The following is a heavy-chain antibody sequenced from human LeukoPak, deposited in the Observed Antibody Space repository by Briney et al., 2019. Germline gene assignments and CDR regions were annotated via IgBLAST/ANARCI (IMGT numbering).Heavy chain of an antibody. J-gene: IGHJ6*02. CDR1: GYTFTGYY. D-gene: IGHD1-26*01. V-gene: IGHV1-2*02. CDR3: ARDGKWELLRGVYYYGMDV. Sequence: ASVKVSCKASGYTFTGYYMRWVRQAPGQGLEWMGWINPNSGGTNYAQKFQGRVTMTRDTSISTAYMELSRLRSDDTAVYYCARDGKWELLRGVYYYGMDVWGQGTTVTVSS. CDR2: INPNSGGT.